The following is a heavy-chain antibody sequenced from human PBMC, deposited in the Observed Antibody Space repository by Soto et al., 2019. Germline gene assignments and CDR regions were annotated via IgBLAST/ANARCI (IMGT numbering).Heavy chain of an antibody. Sequence: GGSLRLSCAASGFTFSSYAMHWVRQAPGKGLEWVAVISYDGSNKYYADSVKGRFTISRDNSKNTLYLQMNSLRAEDTAVYYCARDLRLYSSSWYVDYWGQGTLVTVSS. CDR3: ARDLRLYSSSWYVDY. J-gene: IGHJ4*02. D-gene: IGHD6-13*01. V-gene: IGHV3-30-3*01. CDR2: ISYDGSNK. CDR1: GFTFSSYA.